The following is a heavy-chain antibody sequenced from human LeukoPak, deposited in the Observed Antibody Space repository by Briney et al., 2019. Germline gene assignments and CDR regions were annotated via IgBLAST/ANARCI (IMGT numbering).Heavy chain of an antibody. J-gene: IGHJ6*02. Sequence: SQTLSLTCAISGDSVSSNDAAWNWIRQSPPRGLEWLGRTFYRSKWYYDSAVSVKSRITINPDTSKNQFSLQLNSVTPEDTAVYYCARDNRPGLGIGARYYYYYGMDVWGQGTTVTVSS. CDR1: GDSVSSNDAA. D-gene: IGHD7-27*01. CDR3: ARDNRPGLGIGARYYYYYGMDV. V-gene: IGHV6-1*01. CDR2: TFYRSKWYY.